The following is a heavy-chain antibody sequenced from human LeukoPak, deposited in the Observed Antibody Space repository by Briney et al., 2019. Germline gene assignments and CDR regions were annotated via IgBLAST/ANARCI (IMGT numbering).Heavy chain of an antibody. CDR2: MNPNSGNT. Sequence: ASVKVSCKASGYTFTSYDINWVRQATGQGLEWMGWMNPNSGNTGYAQKFQGRVTITTDESTSTAYMELSSLRSEDTAVYYCARAWAACGGDCYSLFGFDYWGQGTLVTVSS. V-gene: IGHV1-8*01. J-gene: IGHJ4*02. CDR3: ARAWAACGGDCYSLFGFDY. CDR1: GYTFTSYD. D-gene: IGHD2-21*02.